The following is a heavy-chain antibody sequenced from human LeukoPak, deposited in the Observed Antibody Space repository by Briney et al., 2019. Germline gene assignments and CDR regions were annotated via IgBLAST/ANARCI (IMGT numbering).Heavy chain of an antibody. CDR3: AKDLCATYYDILTGYFNY. J-gene: IGHJ4*02. D-gene: IGHD3-9*01. Sequence: GGSLRLSCAASGFTVSSNYMSWVRQAPGKGLEWVSAISGSGGSTYYADSVKGRFTISRDNSKNTLYLQMNSLRAEDTAVYYCAKDLCATYYDILTGYFNYWSQGTLVTVSS. V-gene: IGHV3-23*01. CDR2: ISGSGGST. CDR1: GFTVSSNY.